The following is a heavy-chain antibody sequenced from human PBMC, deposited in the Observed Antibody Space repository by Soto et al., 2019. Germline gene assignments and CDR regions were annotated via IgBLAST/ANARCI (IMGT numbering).Heavy chain of an antibody. CDR3: AKDLRITFSIGHFDP. CDR1: GFTFSSYA. Sequence: GGSLRLSCAASGFTFSSYAMSWVRQAPGKGLEWVSAISGSGGSTYYADSVKGRFTISRDNSKNTLYLQMNSLRAEDTAVYYCAKDLRITFSIGHFDPWGQGTLVTVSS. V-gene: IGHV3-23*01. D-gene: IGHD3-16*01. J-gene: IGHJ5*02. CDR2: ISGSGGST.